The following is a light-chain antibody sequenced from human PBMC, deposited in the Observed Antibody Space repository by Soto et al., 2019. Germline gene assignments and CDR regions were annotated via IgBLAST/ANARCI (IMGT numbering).Light chain of an antibody. Sequence: DIVMTQSPDSLAVSLGERATINCKSSQSVLYSSNNKNYLAWYQQRPGQPPKLLIYWASTRESGVPDRFWGSGSGTDFTLTISSLQAEDVAVYYCQQYYSTPYTFGQGTKLEIK. J-gene: IGKJ2*01. CDR1: QSVLYSSNNKNY. CDR3: QQYYSTPYT. CDR2: WAS. V-gene: IGKV4-1*01.